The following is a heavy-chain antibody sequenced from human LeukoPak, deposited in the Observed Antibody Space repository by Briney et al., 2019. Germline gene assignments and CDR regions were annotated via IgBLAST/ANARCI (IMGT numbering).Heavy chain of an antibody. J-gene: IGHJ6*02. CDR1: GFTFSSYS. D-gene: IGHD3-10*02. CDR3: AHMVWEYVGGLDV. V-gene: IGHV3-21*04. CDR2: ISSSSSYI. Sequence: AGGTLRLSCAASGFTFSSYSMNWVRQAPGKGLEWVSSISSSSSYIYYADSVKGRLTISRDNSKDTLYLQMHSLRVEDTAVYYCAHMVWEYVGGLDVWGQGTTVTVSS.